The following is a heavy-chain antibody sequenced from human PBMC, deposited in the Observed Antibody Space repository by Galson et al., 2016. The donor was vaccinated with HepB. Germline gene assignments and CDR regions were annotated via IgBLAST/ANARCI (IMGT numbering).Heavy chain of an antibody. D-gene: IGHD6-13*01. Sequence: SLRLSCAASGFTFSNSWMNWVRKAPGKGLEWVANLNQDGSEKYYVDSVKGRFTISRDNAENSLYLQMNSLRVEDTAVYYCADPTAGWGQGTLVTVSS. CDR2: LNQDGSEK. J-gene: IGHJ4*02. CDR3: ADPTAG. V-gene: IGHV3-7*01. CDR1: GFTFSNSW.